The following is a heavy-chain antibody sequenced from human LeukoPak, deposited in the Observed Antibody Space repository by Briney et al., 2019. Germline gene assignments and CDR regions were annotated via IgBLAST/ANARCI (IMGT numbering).Heavy chain of an antibody. CDR1: GGSVSSGSYY. CDR2: IYYSGST. V-gene: IGHV4-31*03. Sequence: SETLSLTCTVSGGSVSSGSYYWSWIRQHPGKGLEWIGYIYYSGSTYYNPSLKSRVTISVDTSKNQFSLKLSSVTAADTAVYYCARGEWGVADYWGQGTLVTVSS. D-gene: IGHD3-10*01. CDR3: ARGEWGVADY. J-gene: IGHJ4*02.